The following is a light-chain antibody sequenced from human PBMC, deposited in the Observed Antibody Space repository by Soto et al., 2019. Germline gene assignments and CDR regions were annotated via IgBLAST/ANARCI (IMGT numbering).Light chain of an antibody. Sequence: QSVLTQSPSASGSPGQSVTISCTGTKNDIGVYDFVSWYQHHPGKAPRLIIYEVVQRPSGVPDRFSGSKSGNTASLTVSGRQAADEADYFCKSYAGSNTYVFGSGTKVTVL. CDR2: EVV. CDR1: KNDIGVYDF. V-gene: IGLV2-8*01. J-gene: IGLJ1*01. CDR3: KSYAGSNTYV.